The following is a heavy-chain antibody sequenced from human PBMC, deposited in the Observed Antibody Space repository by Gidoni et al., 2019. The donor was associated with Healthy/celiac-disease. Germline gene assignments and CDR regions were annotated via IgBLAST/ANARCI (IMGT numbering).Heavy chain of an antibody. CDR2: INHSGST. CDR3: ARSVDCSSTSCHIPARWFDP. CDR1: GGSFSGYY. J-gene: IGHJ5*02. Sequence: QVQLQQWGAGLLKPSATLSLTCAVYGGSFSGYYCSWIRQPPGKGLEGIGEINHSGSTNYNPSLKSRVTISVDTSKNQFSLKLSSVTAADTAVYYCARSVDCSSTSCHIPARWFDPWGQGTLVTVSS. V-gene: IGHV4-34*01. D-gene: IGHD2-2*02.